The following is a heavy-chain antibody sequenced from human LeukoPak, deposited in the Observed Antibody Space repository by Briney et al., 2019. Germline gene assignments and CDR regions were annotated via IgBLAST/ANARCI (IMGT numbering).Heavy chain of an antibody. V-gene: IGHV3-30*18. J-gene: IGHJ6*02. D-gene: IGHD4-17*01. Sequence: GGSLRLSCAASGITFSSYGMHWVRQAPGKGLEWVAVISYDGSNKYYADSVKGRFTISRDNSKNTLYLQMNSLRAEDTAVYYCAKDFYGDYLYGMDVWGQGTTVTVSS. CDR2: ISYDGSNK. CDR3: AKDFYGDYLYGMDV. CDR1: GITFSSYG.